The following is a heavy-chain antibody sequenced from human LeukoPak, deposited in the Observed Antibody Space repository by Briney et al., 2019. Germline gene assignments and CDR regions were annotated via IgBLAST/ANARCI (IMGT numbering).Heavy chain of an antibody. Sequence: SQTLSLTCTVSGGSISCGGYYWSWIRQHPGKGLEGIGYIYYSGSTYYNPSLKSRVTISVDTSKNQFSLKLSSVTAADTAVYYCATVHLLRLGEYTLDYWGQGTLVTVSS. V-gene: IGHV4-31*03. J-gene: IGHJ4*02. CDR3: ATVHLLRLGEYTLDY. CDR1: GGSISCGGYY. D-gene: IGHD3-16*01. CDR2: IYYSGST.